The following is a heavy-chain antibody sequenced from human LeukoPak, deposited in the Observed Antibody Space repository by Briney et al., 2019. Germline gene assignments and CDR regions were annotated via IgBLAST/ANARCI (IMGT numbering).Heavy chain of an antibody. CDR3: ARLLCSGGSCYFDY. D-gene: IGHD2-15*01. Sequence: ASVKVSCKASGYTFTSYDINWVRQATGQGLEWMGWMNPNSGNTGYAQKFQGRVTMTRNTSISTAYMELSSLRSEDTAVYYCARLLCSGGSCYFDYWGRGTLVTVSS. CDR2: MNPNSGNT. CDR1: GYTFTSYD. V-gene: IGHV1-8*01. J-gene: IGHJ4*02.